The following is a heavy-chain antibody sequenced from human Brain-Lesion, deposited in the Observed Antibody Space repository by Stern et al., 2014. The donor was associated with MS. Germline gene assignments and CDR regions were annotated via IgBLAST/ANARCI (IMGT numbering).Heavy chain of an antibody. V-gene: IGHV4-61*08. CDR3: ARGPFSAGPRKFRAFDI. Sequence: QLQLQESGPGLVKPSETLSLTCSVSGGSVRSRGTYWSWIRQSPAKGLECIGNVFSGGGNHYNPSLETQVAISLDTSKNQFSLRLNSVTAADTAVYYCARGPFSAGPRKFRAFDIWGQGTMVTVSS. CDR1: GGSVRSRGTY. D-gene: IGHD1-26*01. CDR2: VFSGGGN. J-gene: IGHJ3*02.